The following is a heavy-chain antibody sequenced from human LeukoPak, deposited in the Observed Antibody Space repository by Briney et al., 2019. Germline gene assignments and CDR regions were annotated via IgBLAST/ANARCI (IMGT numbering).Heavy chain of an antibody. CDR2: INHSGST. CDR1: GVSFSGYY. Sequence: PSETLSLTCAVYGVSFSGYYWSWIRQPPGKGLEWIGEINHSGSTNYNPSLQSRVTISVDTSKIQFSLKLSSVTAADTAVYYCASSGYRNYYYYYGMDVWGQGTTVTVSS. D-gene: IGHD5-12*01. J-gene: IGHJ6*02. CDR3: ASSGYRNYYYYYGMDV. V-gene: IGHV4-34*01.